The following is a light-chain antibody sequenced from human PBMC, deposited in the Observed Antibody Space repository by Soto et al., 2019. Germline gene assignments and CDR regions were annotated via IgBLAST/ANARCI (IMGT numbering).Light chain of an antibody. CDR2: GTT. J-gene: IGLJ1*01. V-gene: IGLV1-40*01. CDR1: SSNIGAGYD. CDR3: HSYDSSLSASV. Sequence: QSVLTQTPSVSGAPGQRATISCTGRSSNIGAGYDVHWYQHLPGTAPKLLIYGTTNRPSGVPDRFSGSKSGISASLAITGLQAEDEADYYCHSYDSSLSASVFGAGTKVTVL.